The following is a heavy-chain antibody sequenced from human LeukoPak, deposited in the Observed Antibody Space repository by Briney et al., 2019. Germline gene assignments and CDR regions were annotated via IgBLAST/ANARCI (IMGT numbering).Heavy chain of an antibody. J-gene: IGHJ4*02. V-gene: IGHV3-11*04. Sequence: GTSLRLSCAASGFTFSDYYMSWIRQAPGKGLEWVSYISSSGSTIYYADSVKGRFTISRDNAKNSLYLQMNSLRAEDTAVYYCAREKSIVRGAYDYWGQGTLVTVSS. CDR2: ISSSGSTI. CDR3: AREKSIVRGAYDY. D-gene: IGHD3-10*01. CDR1: GFTFSDYY.